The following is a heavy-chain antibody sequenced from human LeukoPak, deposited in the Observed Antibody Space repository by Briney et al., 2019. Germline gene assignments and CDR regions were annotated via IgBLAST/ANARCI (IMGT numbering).Heavy chain of an antibody. CDR3: AKKYYYDSSSYYYYMDV. CDR1: GFRFNTYW. CDR2: IKQDGNEK. D-gene: IGHD3-22*01. V-gene: IGHV3-7*03. J-gene: IGHJ6*03. Sequence: GGSLRLSCAASGFRFNTYWMSWVRQAPGKGLEWVANIKQDGNEKYYADSVKGRFTISRDNGKNSLDLQMNSLRAEDTAVYYCAKKYYYDSSSYYYYMDVWGKGTTVTISS.